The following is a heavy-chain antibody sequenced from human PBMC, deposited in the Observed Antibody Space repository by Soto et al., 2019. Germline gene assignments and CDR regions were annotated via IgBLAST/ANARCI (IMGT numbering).Heavy chain of an antibody. CDR3: AATYCGGDCYRWGYYYYYMDV. CDR1: GFTFDDNA. CDR2: ISWNSDSI. V-gene: IGHV3-9*01. Sequence: EVQLVESGGGLVQPGRSLRLSCAASGFTFDDNAMNWVRQAPGKGLEWVSSISWNSDSIGYADSVKGRFTISRDNAKNSLYLQMNSLRAEDTALYYCAATYCGGDCYRWGYYYYYMDVWGKGTTVTVSS. J-gene: IGHJ6*03. D-gene: IGHD2-21*01.